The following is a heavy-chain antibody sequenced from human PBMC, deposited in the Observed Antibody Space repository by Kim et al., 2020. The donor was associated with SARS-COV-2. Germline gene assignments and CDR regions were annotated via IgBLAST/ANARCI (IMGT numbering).Heavy chain of an antibody. J-gene: IGHJ3*02. CDR1: GGSISSGGYY. CDR2: IYYSGST. D-gene: IGHD3-9*01. Sequence: SETLSLTCTVSGGSISSGGYYWSWIRQHPGKGLEWIGYIYYSGSTYYNPSLKSRVTISVDTSKNQFSLKLSSVTAADTAVYYCARVSILTRAFDIWGQGTMVTVSS. CDR3: ARVSILTRAFDI. V-gene: IGHV4-31*03.